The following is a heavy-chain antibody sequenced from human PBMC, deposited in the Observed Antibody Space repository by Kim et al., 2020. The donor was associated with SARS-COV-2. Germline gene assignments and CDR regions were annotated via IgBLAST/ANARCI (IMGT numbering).Heavy chain of an antibody. D-gene: IGHD3-9*01. CDR3: AKSKYYDMLTGRDY. J-gene: IGHJ4*02. V-gene: IGHV3-23*01. Sequence: ADSVKGRFTISRAHSKNTVHLQLDSLRAEDTAVYYCAKSKYYDMLTGRDYWGQGTRVTVSS.